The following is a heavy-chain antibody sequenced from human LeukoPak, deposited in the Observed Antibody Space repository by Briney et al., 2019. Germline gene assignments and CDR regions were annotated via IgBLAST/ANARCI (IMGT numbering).Heavy chain of an antibody. J-gene: IGHJ3*02. Sequence: ASVKVSCKGSGYTLTELSMHWVRQAPGKGLEWMGGFDPEDGETIYAQKFEGRVTMTEDTSTDTAHMELSSLRSEDTAVYYCATDEGEGYGDYVYAFDIWGQGTMVTVSS. D-gene: IGHD4-17*01. CDR3: ATDEGEGYGDYVYAFDI. CDR2: FDPEDGET. CDR1: GYTLTELS. V-gene: IGHV1-24*01.